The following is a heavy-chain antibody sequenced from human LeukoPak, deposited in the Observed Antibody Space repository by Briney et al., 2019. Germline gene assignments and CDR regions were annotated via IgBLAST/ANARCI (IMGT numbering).Heavy chain of an antibody. V-gene: IGHV1-2*02. CDR2: INPNSGGT. J-gene: IGHJ6*03. CDR1: GYTFTGYY. D-gene: IGHD3-3*01. Sequence: ASVKVSCKASGYTFTGYYMHWVRQAPGQGLEWMGWINPNSGGTNYAQKFQGRVTMTRDTSISTAYMELSRLRSDDTAVYYCARSTAYDFWSAVHIFGDYYYYYMDVWGKGTTVTVSS. CDR3: ARSTAYDFWSAVHIFGDYYYYYMDV.